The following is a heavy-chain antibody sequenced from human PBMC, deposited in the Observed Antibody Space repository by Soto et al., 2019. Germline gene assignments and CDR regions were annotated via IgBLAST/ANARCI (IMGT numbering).Heavy chain of an antibody. CDR1: GGSISSGGYY. CDR3: ARFPGSIFTMNYAIDY. D-gene: IGHD2-2*01. V-gene: IGHV4-31*03. J-gene: IGHJ4*02. Sequence: PSETLSLTCTVSGGSISSGGYYWSWIRQHPGKGLEWIGYIYYSGITYYNPSLKSRVTISVDTSKNQFSLKLSSVTAADTAMYYCARFPGSIFTMNYAIDYWGQGTLVTVSS. CDR2: IYYSGIT.